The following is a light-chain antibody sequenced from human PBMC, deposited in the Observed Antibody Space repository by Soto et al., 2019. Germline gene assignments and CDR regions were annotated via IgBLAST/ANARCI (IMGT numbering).Light chain of an antibody. CDR1: SSDVGSYNL. J-gene: IGLJ1*01. CDR2: GSS. V-gene: IGLV2-23*01. Sequence: QSALAQPASVSGSPGQSITISCTGTSSDVGSYNLVSWYQQHPGKVPKLLIFGSSKRPSGVSNRFSGSKSGNTASLTISGLQAEDEADYYCCSYAGAKTFFGTGTKVTVL. CDR3: CSYAGAKTF.